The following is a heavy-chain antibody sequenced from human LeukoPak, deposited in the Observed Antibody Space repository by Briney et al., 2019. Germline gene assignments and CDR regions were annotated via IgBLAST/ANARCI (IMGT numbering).Heavy chain of an antibody. CDR3: AKGPQYNTGWPNGGFDY. J-gene: IGHJ4*02. D-gene: IGHD6-19*01. V-gene: IGHV3-23*01. CDR1: GFTFNNYA. CDR2: ISNNGGYT. Sequence: PGGSLRLSCATTGFTFNNYAMSWVRQAPGKGLEWVSSISNNGGYTIYADSVKGRFTISRDNSKNTVYLQMSSLRAEDAAVYYCAKGPQYNTGWPNGGFDYWGQGTLVTVSS.